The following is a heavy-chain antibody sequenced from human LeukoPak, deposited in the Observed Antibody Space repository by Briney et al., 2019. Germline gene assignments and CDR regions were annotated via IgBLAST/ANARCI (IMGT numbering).Heavy chain of an antibody. J-gene: IGHJ4*02. Sequence: SETLSLTCTVSGGAISSSSYYWGWIRQPPGKGLEWIGEINHSGSTNYNPSLKSRVTISVDTSKNQFSLKLSSVTAADTAVYYCARGHYYDSSGSHLFDYWGQGTLVTVSS. CDR3: ARGHYYDSSGSHLFDY. D-gene: IGHD3-22*01. CDR1: GGAISSSSYY. CDR2: INHSGST. V-gene: IGHV4-39*07.